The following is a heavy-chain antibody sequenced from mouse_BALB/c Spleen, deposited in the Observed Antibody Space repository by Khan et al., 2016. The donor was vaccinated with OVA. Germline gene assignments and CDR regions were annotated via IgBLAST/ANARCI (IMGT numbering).Heavy chain of an antibody. Sequence: EVELVESGGGLVQPGGSRKLSCAASGFTFSDYGMAWVRQAPGKGPAWVAFISDLAYTIYYADTVTGRFTISRENATKILYLEMSRLRSEDTAMYYCVRGGGTAPFAYWGLGTLVTVSA. CDR3: VRGGGTAPFAY. CDR2: ISDLAYTI. CDR1: GFTFSDYG. V-gene: IGHV5-15*02. D-gene: IGHD1-2*01. J-gene: IGHJ3*01.